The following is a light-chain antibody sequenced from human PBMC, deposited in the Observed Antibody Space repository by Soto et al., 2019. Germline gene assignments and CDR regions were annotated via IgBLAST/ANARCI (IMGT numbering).Light chain of an antibody. CDR1: QGISSA. J-gene: IGKJ3*01. Sequence: AIQLTQSPSSLSASVGDSVTITCRASQGISSALAWYQQTPGRAPKLLIYDASTLASGVPSRFSGSRSGTEFTITVSILQPEDLATYYSQQFYVYLYTFGHGTKLDI. CDR3: QQFYVYLYT. V-gene: IGKV1-13*02. CDR2: DAS.